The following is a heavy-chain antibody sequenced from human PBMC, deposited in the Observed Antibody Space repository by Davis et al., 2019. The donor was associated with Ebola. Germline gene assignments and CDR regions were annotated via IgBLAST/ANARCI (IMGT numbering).Heavy chain of an antibody. V-gene: IGHV1-2*02. CDR1: GYTFTSYA. J-gene: IGHJ4*02. CDR3: ARGGQSARLIDY. D-gene: IGHD5-12*01. CDR2: INPNSGGT. Sequence: ASVKVSCKASGYTFTSYAMHWVRQAPGQRLEWMGWINPNSGGTNYAQKFQGRVTMTRDTSISTAYMELSSLRSDDTAVYYCARGGQSARLIDYWGQGTLVTVSS.